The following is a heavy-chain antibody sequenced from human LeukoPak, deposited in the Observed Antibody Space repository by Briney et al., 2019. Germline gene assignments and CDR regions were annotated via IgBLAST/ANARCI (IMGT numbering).Heavy chain of an antibody. CDR2: INSNTGNP. V-gene: IGHV7-4-1*02. CDR1: GYTFTRYP. J-gene: IGHJ5*02. Sequence: ASVKVSCKASGYTFTRYPMNWVRQAPGQGLEWMGWINSNTGNPTYAQGFTGRFVFSLDTSVSTAYLQISSLKPEDTAVYYCARGDYYGSPKVVAAWGQGTLVTVSS. D-gene: IGHD3-10*01. CDR3: ARGDYYGSPKVVAA.